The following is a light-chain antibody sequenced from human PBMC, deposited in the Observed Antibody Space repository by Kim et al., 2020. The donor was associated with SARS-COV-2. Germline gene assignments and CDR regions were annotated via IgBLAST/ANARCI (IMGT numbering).Light chain of an antibody. CDR3: QSYDTNNRV. J-gene: IGLJ3*02. CDR1: SGSIAGNY. CDR2: EEN. Sequence: GKTVNIPCTRSSGSIAGNYVQWYQQRPGSAPTTVIYEENQRPSGVPDRFSGSIDSSSNFASLTVSVLKTEDEADYYCQSYDTNNRVFGGGTQLTVL. V-gene: IGLV6-57*03.